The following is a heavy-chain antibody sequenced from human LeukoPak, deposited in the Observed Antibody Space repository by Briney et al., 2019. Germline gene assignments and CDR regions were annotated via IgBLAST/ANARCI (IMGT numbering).Heavy chain of an antibody. D-gene: IGHD2-2*01. Sequence: SVYVSCKASGGTFSSYAISWVRQAPGQGLEWMGRIIPIFGIANYAQKFQGRVTITADKSTSTAYMELSSLRSEDTAVYYCARCSSTSCTQQTIGMDVWGQGTTVTVSS. CDR1: GGTFSSYA. CDR2: IIPIFGIA. CDR3: ARCSSTSCTQQTIGMDV. J-gene: IGHJ6*02. V-gene: IGHV1-69*04.